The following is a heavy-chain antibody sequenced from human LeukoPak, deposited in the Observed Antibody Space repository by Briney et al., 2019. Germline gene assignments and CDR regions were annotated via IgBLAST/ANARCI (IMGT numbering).Heavy chain of an antibody. CDR2: IYTSGST. CDR3: ARDQFTMVRGAPGAWFDP. Sequence: SETLSLTCTVAGGSISSYYWSWIRKPAGKGLEWIGRIYTSGSTNYNPSLKSRVTMSVDTSKNQFSLKLSSVTAADTAVYYCARDQFTMVRGAPGAWFDPWGQGTLVTVSS. V-gene: IGHV4-4*07. D-gene: IGHD3-10*01. J-gene: IGHJ5*02. CDR1: GGSISSYY.